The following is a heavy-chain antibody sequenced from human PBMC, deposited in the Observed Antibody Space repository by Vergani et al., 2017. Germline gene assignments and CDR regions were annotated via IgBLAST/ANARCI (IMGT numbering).Heavy chain of an antibody. J-gene: IGHJ4*02. V-gene: IGHV3-9*01. D-gene: IGHD1-14*01. Sequence: EVHLVESGGGLVQPGRSLRLSCAASGFTFDDYAMHWVRQAPGKGLEWVSGINWNSDSIAYADSVKGRFTISRDNAKNMMYLQLNSLRDEDTAVYYCERDGRIDAEGTELDYWGQGTLVTVSS. CDR2: INWNSDSI. CDR3: ERDGRIDAEGTELDY. CDR1: GFTFDDYA.